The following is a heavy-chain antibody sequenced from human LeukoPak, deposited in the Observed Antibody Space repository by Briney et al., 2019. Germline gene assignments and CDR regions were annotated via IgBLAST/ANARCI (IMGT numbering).Heavy chain of an antibody. D-gene: IGHD1-26*01. V-gene: IGHV3-7*03. J-gene: IGHJ4*02. CDR3: AKDASGSYGHFDY. CDR2: INQDGSQT. CDR1: GFAFSDYW. Sequence: GGSLRLSCTASGFAFSDYWMSWVRQAPGKGLEWLANINQDGSQTSYADSVKGRFTISRDNAKNSLYLQMNSLRAEDMALYYCAKDASGSYGHFDYWGQGTLVTVSS.